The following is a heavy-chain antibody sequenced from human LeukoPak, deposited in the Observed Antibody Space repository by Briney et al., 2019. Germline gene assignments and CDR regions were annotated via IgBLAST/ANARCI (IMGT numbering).Heavy chain of an antibody. J-gene: IGHJ4*02. CDR1: GGSFSGYY. CDR2: INHSGST. V-gene: IGHV4-34*01. CDR3: ARGLRYARS. Sequence: SETLCLTCAVYGGSFSGYYWSWIRQPPGKGLEWIGEINHSGSTNYNPSLKSRVTISVDTSKNQFSLKLSSVTAADTAVYYCARGLRYARSWGQGTLVTVSS. D-gene: IGHD3-9*01.